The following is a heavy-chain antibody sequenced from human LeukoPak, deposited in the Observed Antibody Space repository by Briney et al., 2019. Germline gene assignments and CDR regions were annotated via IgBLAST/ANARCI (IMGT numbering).Heavy chain of an antibody. CDR1: GFTFSSYW. J-gene: IGHJ4*02. CDR3: ARAPPYGDYEGCFDY. CDR2: IKEDATES. Sequence: PGGSLRLSCAASGFTFSSYWMTWIRQAPGKGLEWVAHIKEDATESRSVDSVKGRFTISRENAKNSLYLQMNSLRAGDTAVYYCARAPPYGDYEGCFDYGAREPWSPSPQ. V-gene: IGHV3-7*04. D-gene: IGHD4-17*01.